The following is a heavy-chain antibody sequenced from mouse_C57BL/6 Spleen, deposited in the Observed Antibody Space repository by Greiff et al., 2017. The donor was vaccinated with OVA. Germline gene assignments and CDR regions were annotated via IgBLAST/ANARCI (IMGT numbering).Heavy chain of an antibody. CDR2: IYPRDGST. Sequence: QVQLQQSDAELVKPGASVKISCKVSGYTFTDHTIHWMKQRPEQGLEWIGYIYPRDGSTKYNEKFKGKATLTADKSSSTAYMQLNSLTSEDSAVYFCARPPVYYYGSRGAIDYWGQGTSVTVSS. CDR1: GYTFTDHT. J-gene: IGHJ4*01. CDR3: ARPPVYYYGSRGAIDY. V-gene: IGHV1-78*01. D-gene: IGHD1-1*01.